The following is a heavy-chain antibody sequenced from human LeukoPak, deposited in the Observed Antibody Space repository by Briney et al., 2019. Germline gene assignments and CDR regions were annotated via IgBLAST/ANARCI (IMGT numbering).Heavy chain of an antibody. CDR3: AKGRGYSGYDCIDY. V-gene: IGHV3-23*01. J-gene: IGHJ4*02. Sequence: GGSLRLSCAASGFTFSSYAMGWVRQAPGKGLEWVSAISGSGGSTYYADSVKGRFTISRDNSKNTLYLQMNSLRAEDTAVYYCAKGRGYSGYDCIDYWGQGTLVTVSS. CDR2: ISGSGGST. CDR1: GFTFSSYA. D-gene: IGHD5-12*01.